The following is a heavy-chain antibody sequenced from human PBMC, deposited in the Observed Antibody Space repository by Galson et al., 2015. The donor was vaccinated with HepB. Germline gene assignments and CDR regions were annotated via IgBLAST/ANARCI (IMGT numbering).Heavy chain of an antibody. D-gene: IGHD6-13*01. V-gene: IGHV6-1*01. CDR3: AHDSSSWPGGYYGMDV. J-gene: IGHJ6*02. CDR2: TYYRSKWYN. CDR1: GDSVSSNSAA. Sequence: CAISGDSVSSNSAAWNWIRQSPSRGLEWLGRTYYRSKWYNDYAVSVKSRITINPDTSKNQFSLQLNSVTPEDTAVYYCAHDSSSWPGGYYGMDVWGQGTTVTVSS.